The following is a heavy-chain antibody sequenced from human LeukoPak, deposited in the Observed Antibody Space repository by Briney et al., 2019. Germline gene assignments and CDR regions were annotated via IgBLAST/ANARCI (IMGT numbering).Heavy chain of an antibody. Sequence: GGSLRLSCTASGFTFSSYAMSWVRQAPGKGLEWVSAISGSGGSTYYADSVKGRFTISRDNSKNTLYLQMNSLRAEDTAVYYCAKDEGITGTTNDYWGQGTLVTVSS. V-gene: IGHV3-23*01. CDR3: AKDEGITGTTNDY. CDR1: GFTFSSYA. J-gene: IGHJ4*02. D-gene: IGHD1-20*01. CDR2: ISGSGGST.